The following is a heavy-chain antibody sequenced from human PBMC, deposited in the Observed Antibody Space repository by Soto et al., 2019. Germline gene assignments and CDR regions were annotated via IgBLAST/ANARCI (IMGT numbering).Heavy chain of an antibody. CDR3: AKDLSPDDFWSGSSYYYYGMDV. V-gene: IGHV3-30*18. J-gene: IGHJ6*02. CDR1: GFTFSSYG. CDR2: ISYDGSNK. D-gene: IGHD3-3*01. Sequence: PGGSLRLSCAASGFTFSSYGMHWVRQPPGKGLEWVAVISYDGSNKYYADSVKGRFTISRDNSKNTLFLQMNSLRAEDTAVYYCAKDLSPDDFWSGSSYYYYGMDVWGQGTTVTVSS.